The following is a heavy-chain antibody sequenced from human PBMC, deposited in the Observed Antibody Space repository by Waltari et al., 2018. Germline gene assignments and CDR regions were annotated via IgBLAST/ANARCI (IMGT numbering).Heavy chain of an antibody. V-gene: IGHV4-31*01. Sequence: QVQLQESGPGLVKPSQTLSLTCTVSGGSISSGGYYWSWIRQHPGKGLEWIGYIYYSGTTSYKPSLKSLVTISVDTSKNQFSLKLSSVTAADTAVYYCARGGRYDDRSGYRSPYGMDVWGQGTTVTVSS. D-gene: IGHD3-22*01. J-gene: IGHJ6*02. CDR2: IYYSGTT. CDR3: ARGGRYDDRSGYRSPYGMDV. CDR1: GGSISSGGYY.